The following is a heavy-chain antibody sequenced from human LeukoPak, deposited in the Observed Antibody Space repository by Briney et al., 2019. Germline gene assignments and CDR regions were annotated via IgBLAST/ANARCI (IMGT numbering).Heavy chain of an antibody. CDR3: AASLPNIVVVPATKGPFGY. CDR2: ISGSGGST. Sequence: GGSLRLSCAASGFTFSSYAMSWVRQAPGKGLEWVSAISGSGGSTYYADSVKGRFTISRDNSKNTLYLQMNSLRAEDTAVYYCAASLPNIVVVPATKGPFGYWGQGALVTVSS. D-gene: IGHD2-2*01. V-gene: IGHV3-23*01. J-gene: IGHJ4*02. CDR1: GFTFSSYA.